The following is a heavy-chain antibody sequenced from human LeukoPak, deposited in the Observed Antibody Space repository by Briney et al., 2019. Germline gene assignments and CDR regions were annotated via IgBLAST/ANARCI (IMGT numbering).Heavy chain of an antibody. CDR3: TRDFVF. D-gene: IGHD3-3*01. Sequence: GGSLRLSCAASGFAFSTYWMDCVREAPGRGVEGVGNINQDGSVKHYVDSVRGRFTISRDNARNSVYLQMNALRGEDTAVYYCTRDFVFWGQGTLVTASS. CDR1: GFAFSTYW. V-gene: IGHV3-7*01. CDR2: INQDGSVK. J-gene: IGHJ4*02.